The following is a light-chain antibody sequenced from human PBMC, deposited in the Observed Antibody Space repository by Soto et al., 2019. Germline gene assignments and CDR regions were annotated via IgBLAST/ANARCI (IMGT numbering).Light chain of an antibody. CDR2: EVG. CDR3: NSYTSSSTHV. CDR1: SSDVGGHNH. V-gene: IGLV2-14*01. J-gene: IGLJ1*01. Sequence: QSVLTQPASVSGSPGQSITISCTGNSSDVGGHNHVSWYQQHPGKAPKLIIYEVGNRPSGVSNRFSGSKSGNTASLTISGFQAEDEADYYCNSYTSSSTHVFGTGTKVTVL.